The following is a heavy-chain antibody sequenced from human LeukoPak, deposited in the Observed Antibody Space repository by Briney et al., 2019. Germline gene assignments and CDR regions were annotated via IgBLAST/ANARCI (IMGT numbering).Heavy chain of an antibody. J-gene: IGHJ4*02. CDR1: GYSISSGYY. Sequence: SETLSLTCTVSGYSISSGYYWGWIWQPPGKGLEWIGSIYHSGSTYYNPSLKSRVTISVDTSKNQFSLKLSSVTAADTAVYYCARVAAAANFDYWGQGTLVTVSS. CDR2: IYHSGST. D-gene: IGHD6-13*01. CDR3: ARVAAAANFDY. V-gene: IGHV4-38-2*02.